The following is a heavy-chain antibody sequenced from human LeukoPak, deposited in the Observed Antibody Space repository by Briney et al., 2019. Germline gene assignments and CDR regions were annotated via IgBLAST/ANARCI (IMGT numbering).Heavy chain of an antibody. J-gene: IGHJ4*02. CDR1: GGSISSSNW. Sequence: SGTLSLTCAVSGGSISSSNWWSWVRQPPGKGLEWIGEIYHSGSTNYNPSLKSRVTISVDKSKNQFSLKLSSVTAADTAVYYCARVGHCSSTGCYGLDYWGQGTLVTVSS. D-gene: IGHD2-2*01. CDR2: IYHSGST. CDR3: ARVGHCSSTGCYGLDY. V-gene: IGHV4-4*02.